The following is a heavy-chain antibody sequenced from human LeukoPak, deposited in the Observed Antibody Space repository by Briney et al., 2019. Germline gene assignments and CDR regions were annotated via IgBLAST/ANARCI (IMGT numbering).Heavy chain of an antibody. CDR2: ISSSSSTI. J-gene: IGHJ4*02. CDR1: GFTFSSYS. CDR3: ARVGPPYPDTAMATFDY. V-gene: IGHV3-48*01. Sequence: GGSLRLSCAASGFTFSSYSMNWVRQAPGKGLEWVSYISSSSSTIYYADSVKGRFTISRDNAKNSLYLQMNSLRAEDTAVYYCARVGPPYPDTAMATFDYWGQGTLVTVSS. D-gene: IGHD5-18*01.